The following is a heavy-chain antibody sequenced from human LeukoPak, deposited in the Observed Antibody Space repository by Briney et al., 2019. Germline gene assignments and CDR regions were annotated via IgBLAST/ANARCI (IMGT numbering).Heavy chain of an antibody. CDR2: IYYSGST. CDR3: ARSPGHRGYDY. CDR1: VASLSSSYY. V-gene: IGHV4-61*01. Sequence: PSETLSLTCTVSVASLSSSYYWSWIRQPPGKGLEWIGYIYYSGSTNYNPSLESRVTMSIDTSNNQFSLKLTSVTATDTAVYYCARSPGHRGYDYWGQGTLVTVSS. J-gene: IGHJ4*02. D-gene: IGHD3-22*01.